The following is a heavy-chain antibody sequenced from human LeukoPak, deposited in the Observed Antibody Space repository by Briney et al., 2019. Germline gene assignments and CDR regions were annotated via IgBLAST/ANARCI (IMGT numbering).Heavy chain of an antibody. D-gene: IGHD6-6*01. V-gene: IGHV4-4*07. CDR1: GGCISNYY. CDR2: IYSSGNT. J-gene: IGHJ4*02. Sequence: SETLSLTCTVSGGCISNYYWSWIRQAAGKGLEWIGRIYSSGNTNYNPSLKSRVTMSIDRSKNQFSLKLSSATAADTAVYYCARESYSSSTSGLHYWGQGTLVTVSS. CDR3: ARESYSSSTSGLHY.